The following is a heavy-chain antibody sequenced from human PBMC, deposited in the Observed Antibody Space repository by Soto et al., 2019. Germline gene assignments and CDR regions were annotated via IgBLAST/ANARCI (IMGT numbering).Heavy chain of an antibody. D-gene: IGHD3-22*01. CDR3: ARHLGNYYDSRYYFDY. J-gene: IGHJ4*02. CDR2: IYYSGST. Sequence: SETLSLTCTVSGGSISSSSYYWGWIRQPPGKGLEWIGSIYYSGSTYYNPSLKSRVTISVDTSKNQFSLKLSSVTAADTAVYYCARHLGNYYDSRYYFDYWGQGTLVTVSS. CDR1: GGSISSSSYY. V-gene: IGHV4-39*01.